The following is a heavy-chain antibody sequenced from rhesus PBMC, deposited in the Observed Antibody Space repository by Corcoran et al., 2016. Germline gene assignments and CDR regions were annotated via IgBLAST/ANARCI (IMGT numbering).Heavy chain of an antibody. J-gene: IGHJ4*01. V-gene: IGHV3S5*01. CDR3: AKDLSGRLAYFDY. CDR2: IKSGGGST. D-gene: IGHD3-16*01. CDR1: GFTFRSYG. Sequence: EVQLVETGGGLVQPGGSLKLSCAASGFTFRSYGMSWVRQAPGKGLEWVSGIKSGGGSTYYADSVKVRFTSSRDNPKNTLSLQMNSLRAADTAVYYCAKDLSGRLAYFDYWGQGVLVTVSS.